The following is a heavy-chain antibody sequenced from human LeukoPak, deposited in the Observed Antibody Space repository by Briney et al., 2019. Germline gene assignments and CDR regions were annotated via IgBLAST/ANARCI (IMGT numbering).Heavy chain of an antibody. Sequence: SETLSLTCTVPGGSISIYYWNWIRQPPGKGLELIGYIYYSGTTNYNPSLKSRVSISVDTSKNQLSLELSSVTAADTAVYYCARGFFKYYGPRWFDPWGQGTLVTVSS. CDR2: IYYSGTT. J-gene: IGHJ5*02. CDR3: ARGFFKYYGPRWFDP. V-gene: IGHV4-59*12. CDR1: GGSISIYY. D-gene: IGHD4-17*01.